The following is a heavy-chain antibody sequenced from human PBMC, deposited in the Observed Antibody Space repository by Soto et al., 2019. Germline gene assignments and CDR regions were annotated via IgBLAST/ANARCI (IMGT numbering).Heavy chain of an antibody. D-gene: IGHD3-9*01. CDR3: ATDKVAFDM. J-gene: IGHJ3*02. CDR1: GYIFTGYY. CDR2: INTKTGGT. V-gene: IGHV1-2*02. Sequence: ASVKVSCKASGYIFTGYYIQWVRQAPGQGLEWMGWINTKTGGTKYAQKFQGRVTMTRDTSINTAYMEVSRLRSDDAAVYYCATDKVAFDMWGQGTMVTVSS.